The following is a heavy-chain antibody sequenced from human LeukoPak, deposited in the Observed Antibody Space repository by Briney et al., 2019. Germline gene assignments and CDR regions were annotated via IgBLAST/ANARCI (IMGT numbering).Heavy chain of an antibody. V-gene: IGHV1-69*13. Sequence: SVTVSCKASGGTFIIYAISGVRQAPGQGDEWMGGIIPIFGTANYAQKFQGRVTITADESTSTAYMELSSLRSEDTAVYYCARAISLVPAAMDYWGQGTLVTVSS. CDR1: GGTFIIYA. CDR2: IIPIFGTA. D-gene: IGHD2-2*01. CDR3: ARAISLVPAAMDY. J-gene: IGHJ4*02.